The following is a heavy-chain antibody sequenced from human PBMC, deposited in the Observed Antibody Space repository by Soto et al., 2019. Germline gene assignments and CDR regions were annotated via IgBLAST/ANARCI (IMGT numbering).Heavy chain of an antibody. CDR3: ARDRGFGMDV. CDR2: IHYSGST. V-gene: IGHV4-31*03. Sequence: SVTRSVADGSISSSSYYRGWIRQHPGKGLEWIACIHYSGSTYYNPSLKSRVTVSVETSNNQFSVRLSSVTAADTAVYYCARDRGFGMDVWGQGTTVTVSS. CDR1: DGSISSSSYY. J-gene: IGHJ6*02.